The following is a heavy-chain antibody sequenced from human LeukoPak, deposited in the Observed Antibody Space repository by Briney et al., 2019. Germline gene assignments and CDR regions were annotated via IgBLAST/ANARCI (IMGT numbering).Heavy chain of an antibody. Sequence: SETLSLTCTVSGGSISSSNYYWGWIRQPPGKGLEWIGSIYYSGTTYYNPSLKSRVAISVDTSNNQFSLKLSSVTAKDTAVYYCASLRERSYYARGFDYWGQGTLVTVSS. J-gene: IGHJ4*02. CDR3: ASLRERSYYARGFDY. CDR1: GGSISSSNYY. V-gene: IGHV4-39*01. CDR2: IYYSGTT. D-gene: IGHD3-3*01.